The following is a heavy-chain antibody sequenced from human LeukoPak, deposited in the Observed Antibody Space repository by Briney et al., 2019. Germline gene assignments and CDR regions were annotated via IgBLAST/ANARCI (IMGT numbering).Heavy chain of an antibody. Sequence: SETLSLTCTVSGGSISSYYWSWIRQPPGKGLELIGYIYYSGSTNYNPSLKSRVTISVDTSKNQFSLKLSSVTAADTAVYYCARINWGREYYFDYWGQGTLVTVSS. CDR1: GGSISSYY. D-gene: IGHD7-27*01. CDR2: IYYSGST. V-gene: IGHV4-59*01. J-gene: IGHJ4*02. CDR3: ARINWGREYYFDY.